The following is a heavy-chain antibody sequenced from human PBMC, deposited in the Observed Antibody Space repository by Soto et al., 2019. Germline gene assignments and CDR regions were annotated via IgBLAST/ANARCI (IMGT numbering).Heavy chain of an antibody. J-gene: IGHJ4*02. Sequence: GGSLRLSCAASGFTFSSYAMSWVRQAPGRGLEWDSAISGSGGSTYYADSVKGRFTISRDNSKNTLYLQMYSLRAEDTAVYYCAKVPRGYSYGYVDYWGQGTLVTVSS. V-gene: IGHV3-23*01. CDR3: AKVPRGYSYGYVDY. D-gene: IGHD5-18*01. CDR2: ISGSGGST. CDR1: GFTFSSYA.